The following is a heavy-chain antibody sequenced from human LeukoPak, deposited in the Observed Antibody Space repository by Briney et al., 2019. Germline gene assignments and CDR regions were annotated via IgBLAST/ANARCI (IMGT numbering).Heavy chain of an antibody. Sequence: GGSLRLSCAASGFTFSSYGMHWVRQAPGKGLEWVAFIRYDGSNKYYADSVKGRFTISRDNSKNTLYLQMNSPRAEDTAVYYCAKGITVTYSYYFDYWGQGTLVTVSS. V-gene: IGHV3-30*02. D-gene: IGHD4-17*01. CDR2: IRYDGSNK. J-gene: IGHJ4*02. CDR3: AKGITVTYSYYFDY. CDR1: GFTFSSYG.